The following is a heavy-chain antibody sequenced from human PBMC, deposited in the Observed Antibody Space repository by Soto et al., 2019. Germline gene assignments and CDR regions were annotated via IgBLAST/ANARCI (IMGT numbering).Heavy chain of an antibody. CDR2: IGIANGHM. V-gene: IGHV3-48*01. Sequence: GGSLRLSCAASRFTFSTYSMNWVRQAPGKGLEWVSYIGIANGHMIYADSVKGRFTISRDNARNSLYLQMNSLRAEDTAVYYCAREALDIVVVPAAIPSEVDYWGQGTLVTVSS. J-gene: IGHJ4*02. CDR1: RFTFSTYS. D-gene: IGHD2-2*02. CDR3: AREALDIVVVPAAIPSEVDY.